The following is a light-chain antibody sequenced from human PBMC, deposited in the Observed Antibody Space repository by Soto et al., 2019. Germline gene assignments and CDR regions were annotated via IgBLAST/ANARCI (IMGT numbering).Light chain of an antibody. CDR1: QSVSDY. J-gene: IGKJ1*01. V-gene: IGKV1-39*01. CDR3: QQSYSAPLT. Sequence: DIQMTQSPSSLSASVGDRVTITCRTSQSVSDYLNWYHQKPGKAPKLLIHTASILQSGVPSRFSGSGSGTEFTLTISGLQPEDVATYDCQQSYSAPLTCGLGTTVDFK. CDR2: TAS.